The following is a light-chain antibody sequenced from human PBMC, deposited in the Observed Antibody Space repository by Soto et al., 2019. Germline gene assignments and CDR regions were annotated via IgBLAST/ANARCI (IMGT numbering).Light chain of an antibody. Sequence: QSALTQPASVSGSPGQSITISCTGTSSDVGGYNYVSWYQQHPGKAPKLMIYDVSKRPSGVPHRFSGSKSGNTASLTISGLQAEDEADYYCSSYTSSSTPYVFGTGTKLTVL. CDR3: SSYTSSSTPYV. V-gene: IGLV2-14*01. CDR2: DVS. J-gene: IGLJ1*01. CDR1: SSDVGGYNY.